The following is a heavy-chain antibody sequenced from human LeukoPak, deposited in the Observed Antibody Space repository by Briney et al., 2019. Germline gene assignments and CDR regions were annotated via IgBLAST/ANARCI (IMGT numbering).Heavy chain of an antibody. D-gene: IGHD2-2*01. CDR1: GYTFTSYG. CDR2: ISAYNGNT. V-gene: IGHV1-18*01. CDR3: ARDWWYCSSTSCYAVFYYYGMDV. J-gene: IGHJ6*02. Sequence: ASVKVSCTASGYTFTSYGISWVRQAPGQGLEWMGWISAYNGNTNYAQKLQGRVTMTTDTSTSTAYMELRSLRSDDTAVYYCARDWWYCSSTSCYAVFYYYGMDVWGQGTTVTVSS.